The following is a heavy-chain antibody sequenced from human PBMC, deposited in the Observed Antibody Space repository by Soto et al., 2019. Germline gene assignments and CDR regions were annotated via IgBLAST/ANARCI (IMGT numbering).Heavy chain of an antibody. D-gene: IGHD3-10*01. V-gene: IGHV3-33*01. CDR1: GFTCRSYG. Sequence: GGSHRLSSTASGFTCRSYGMHWVRQAPGKGLEWVAVIWYDGSNKYYADSVKGRFTISRDNSKNTLYLQMNSLRAEDTAVYYCARDKVRSYYYGMDVWGQGTTVTVSS. CDR3: ARDKVRSYYYGMDV. J-gene: IGHJ6*02. CDR2: IWYDGSNK.